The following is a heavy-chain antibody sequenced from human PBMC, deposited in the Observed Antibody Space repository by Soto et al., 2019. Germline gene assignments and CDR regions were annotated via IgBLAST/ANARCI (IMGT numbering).Heavy chain of an antibody. J-gene: IGHJ4*02. CDR2: IIPIFGKA. CDR1: GGTFRNYA. Sequence: ASVKVSCKASGGTFRNYAFSWVRQAPGQGLEWMGGIIPIFGKANYEQRFQGRLTITADESTSTAYMELNSLRSEDTAVYFCARDLYINWYYPLDSWGQGTLVTVSS. V-gene: IGHV1-69*13. D-gene: IGHD1-7*01. CDR3: ARDLYINWYYPLDS.